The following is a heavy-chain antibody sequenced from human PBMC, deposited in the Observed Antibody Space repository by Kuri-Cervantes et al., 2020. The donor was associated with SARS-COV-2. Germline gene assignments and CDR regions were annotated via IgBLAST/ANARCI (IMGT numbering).Heavy chain of an antibody. J-gene: IGHJ6*03. CDR3: ARDPPSYYYMDV. CDR1: GFTFSSYG. V-gene: IGHV3-30*02. Sequence: LSLTCAASGFTFSSYGMHWVRQAPGKGLEWVAFIRYDGSNKYYADSVKGRFTISRDNSKNTLYLQMGSLRAEDMAVYYCARDPPSYYYMDVWGKGTTVTVSS. CDR2: IRYDGSNK.